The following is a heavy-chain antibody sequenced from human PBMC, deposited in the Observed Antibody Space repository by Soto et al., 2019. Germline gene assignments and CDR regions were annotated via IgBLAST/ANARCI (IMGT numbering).Heavy chain of an antibody. J-gene: IGHJ5*02. D-gene: IGHD6-6*01. CDR1: GFTSSSYE. CDR2: ISSSGSTI. CDR3: ARAPDSSSSNWFDP. V-gene: IGHV3-48*03. Sequence: GGSLRLSCAASGFTSSSYEMNWVRQAPGKGLEWVSYISSSGSTIYYADSVKGRFTISRDNAKNSLYLQMNSLRAEDTAVYYCARAPDSSSSNWFDPWGQGTLVTVSS.